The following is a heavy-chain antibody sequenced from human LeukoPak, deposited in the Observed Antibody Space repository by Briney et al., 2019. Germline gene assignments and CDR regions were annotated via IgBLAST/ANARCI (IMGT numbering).Heavy chain of an antibody. V-gene: IGHV3-23*01. CDR3: AKARIVVVPAAMHALDY. Sequence: GGSLRLSCAASGFTFSSYAMSWVRQAPGKGLEWVSAISGSGGSTYYADSVKGRSTISRDNSKNTLYLQMNSLRAEDTAVYYCAKARIVVVPAAMHALDYWGQGTLVTVSS. D-gene: IGHD2-2*01. CDR1: GFTFSSYA. CDR2: ISGSGGST. J-gene: IGHJ4*02.